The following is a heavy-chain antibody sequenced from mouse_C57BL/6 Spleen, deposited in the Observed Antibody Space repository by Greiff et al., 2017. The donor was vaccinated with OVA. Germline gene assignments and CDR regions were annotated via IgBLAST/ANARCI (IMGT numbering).Heavy chain of an antibody. CDR3: ARTTGDFDY. J-gene: IGHJ2*01. Sequence: EVKLVESGGGLVKPGGSLKLSCAASGFTFSSYAMSWVRQTPEKRLEWVATISDGGSYTYYPDNVKGRFTISRDNAKNNLYLQMSHLKSEDTAMYYCARTTGDFDYWGQGTTLTVSS. CDR2: ISDGGSYT. D-gene: IGHD2-13*01. CDR1: GFTFSSYA. V-gene: IGHV5-4*03.